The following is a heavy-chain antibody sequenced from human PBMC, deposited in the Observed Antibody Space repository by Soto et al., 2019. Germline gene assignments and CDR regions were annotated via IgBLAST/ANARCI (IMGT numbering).Heavy chain of an antibody. CDR2: ISAYNYNT. J-gene: IGHJ6*02. Sequence: ASVKVSCKASGYTFTSYGLSWVRQAPGQGLEWMGRISAYNYNTNYAQKLQGRVTMTTDTSTSTAYMELRSLRSDDTAVYYCAREGKGQWLDYYYYGMDVWGQGTTVTVSS. CDR1: GYTFTSYG. D-gene: IGHD6-19*01. CDR3: AREGKGQWLDYYYYGMDV. V-gene: IGHV1-18*01.